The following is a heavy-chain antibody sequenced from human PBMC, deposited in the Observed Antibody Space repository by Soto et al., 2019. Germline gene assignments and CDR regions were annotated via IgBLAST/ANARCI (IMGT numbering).Heavy chain of an antibody. J-gene: IGHJ6*02. CDR3: ARPREDYYYGMDV. CDR1: GGTISSSGYY. Sequence: SETLSLTCTVSGGTISSSGYYWGWIRQPPGKGLEWIGSIYYSGSTYYNPSLKSRVTISVDTSKNQFSLKLSSVTAADTAVYYCARPREDYYYGMDVWGQGTTVTVSS. V-gene: IGHV4-39*01. CDR2: IYYSGST.